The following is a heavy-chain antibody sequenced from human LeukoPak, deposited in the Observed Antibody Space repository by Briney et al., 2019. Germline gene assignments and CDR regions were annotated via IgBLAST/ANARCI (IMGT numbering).Heavy chain of an antibody. J-gene: IGHJ1*01. V-gene: IGHV4-39*07. CDR3: ARGSIRYSSSWYVPLGAEYFQH. D-gene: IGHD6-13*01. CDR2: INHSGST. Sequence: KSSETLSLTCTVSGGSISSSSCYWGWIRQPPGKGLEWIGEINHSGSTNYNPSLKSRVTISVDTSKNQFSLKLSSVTAADTAVYYCARGSIRYSSSWYVPLGAEYFQHWGQGTLVTVSS. CDR1: GGSISSSSCY.